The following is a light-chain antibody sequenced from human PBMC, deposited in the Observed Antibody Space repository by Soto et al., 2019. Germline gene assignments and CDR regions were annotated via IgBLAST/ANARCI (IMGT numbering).Light chain of an antibody. J-gene: IGKJ4*01. CDR2: KAS. V-gene: IGKV1-5*03. CDR1: RNIGSW. CDR3: QQHANYPIT. Sequence: DIQMTQSPSTLSASIGDRVTITCRASRNIGSWLAWYQQKAGKAPNLLIYKASTLETGVPSRFSGSVSGTEFTLTISSLQPDDFATYYCQQHANYPITFGGGTKVEI.